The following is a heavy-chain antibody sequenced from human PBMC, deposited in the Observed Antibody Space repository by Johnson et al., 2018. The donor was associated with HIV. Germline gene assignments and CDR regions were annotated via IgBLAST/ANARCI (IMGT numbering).Heavy chain of an antibody. D-gene: IGHD5-24*01. J-gene: IGHJ3*02. V-gene: IGHV3-66*01. CDR2: FFGGDGT. CDR1: GFTVSSYY. Sequence: VQLVESGGGLVQPGGSLRLSCAASGFTVSSYYMTWVRQAPGKGLEWVSVFFGGDGTYYAASVKGRWTISRYDSKSIAYLQMHSLKTEDTAVYYCQGLQFGAMGALDIWGQGTMVTVSS. CDR3: QGLQFGAMGALDI.